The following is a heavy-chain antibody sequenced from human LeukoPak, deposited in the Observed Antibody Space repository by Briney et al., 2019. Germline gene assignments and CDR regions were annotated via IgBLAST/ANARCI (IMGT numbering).Heavy chain of an antibody. D-gene: IGHD3-22*01. CDR1: GFTFSSYS. J-gene: IGHJ4*02. CDR2: LSSSSSYI. V-gene: IGHV3-21*01. CDR3: ARDEGYYDSSLPGAG. Sequence: SGGSLRLSCAASGFTFSSYSMNWVRQAPGKGLEWVSSLSSSSSYIYYADSVKGRFTISRDNAKNSLYLQMNSLRAEDTAVYYCARDEGYYDSSLPGAGWGQGTLVTVSS.